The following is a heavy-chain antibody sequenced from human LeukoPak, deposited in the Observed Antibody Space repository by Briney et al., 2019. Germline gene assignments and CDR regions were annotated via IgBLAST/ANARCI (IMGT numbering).Heavy chain of an antibody. CDR2: IYSGYSGT. CDR3: ARRAYGSGSYSSFYY. D-gene: IGHD3-10*01. J-gene: IGHJ4*02. CDR1: GSIFSSYW. Sequence: LGESLKISCKASGSIFSSYWNGWVRQMPRKGLEWMGIIYSGYSGTRYSPSFRGQVTISVDMYISTAYLQWSSSKASESDMYHCARRAYGSGSYSSFYYWGQGALVTVFS. V-gene: IGHV5-51*01.